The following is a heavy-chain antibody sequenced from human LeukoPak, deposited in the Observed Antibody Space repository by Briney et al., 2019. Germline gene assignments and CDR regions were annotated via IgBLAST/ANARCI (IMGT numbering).Heavy chain of an antibody. J-gene: IGHJ6*02. V-gene: IGHV3-43*02. CDR2: ISGDGTGT. Sequence: GGSLRLSCAASGFTFDVYAMQWVRQAPGEGLEWVSLISGDGTGTHYADSVKGRFTISRDNSKNSLYLQMNSLRTEDTALYFCAKDWGYSFGYSSGMDVWGQGTTVTVSS. CDR3: AKDWGYSFGYSSGMDV. D-gene: IGHD5-18*01. CDR1: GFTFDVYA.